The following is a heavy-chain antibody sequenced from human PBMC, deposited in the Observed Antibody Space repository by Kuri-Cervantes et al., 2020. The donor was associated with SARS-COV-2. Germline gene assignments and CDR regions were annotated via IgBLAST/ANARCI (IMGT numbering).Heavy chain of an antibody. CDR3: ARHPRDYGDTHYYYYYYMDV. CDR2: IIPIFGTA. Sequence: SVKVSCRASGYTFTSYGISWVRQAPGQGLEWMGGIIPIFGTANHAQKFQGRVTITTDESTSTAYMELSSLRSEDTAVYYCARHPRDYGDTHYYYYYYMDVWGKGTTVTVSS. V-gene: IGHV1-69*05. D-gene: IGHD4-17*01. CDR1: GYTFTSYG. J-gene: IGHJ6*03.